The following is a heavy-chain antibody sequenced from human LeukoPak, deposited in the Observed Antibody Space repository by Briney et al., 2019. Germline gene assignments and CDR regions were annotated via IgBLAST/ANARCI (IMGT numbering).Heavy chain of an antibody. Sequence: SATLSLTCTVSGGSISSYYRSWIRQPPGKGLEWIGYIYTSGSTNYNPSLKSRVTISVDTSKNQFSLKLSSVTAADTAVYYCARQRYGSGSLNWFDPWGQGILVTVSS. CDR1: GGSISSYY. V-gene: IGHV4-4*09. CDR3: ARQRYGSGSLNWFDP. D-gene: IGHD3-10*01. CDR2: IYTSGST. J-gene: IGHJ5*02.